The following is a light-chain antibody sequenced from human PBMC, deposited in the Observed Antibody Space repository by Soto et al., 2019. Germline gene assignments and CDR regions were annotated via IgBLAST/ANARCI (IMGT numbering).Light chain of an antibody. Sequence: QAALTQPPSASGSPGQSVTISCTGTSSDVGAYNYVSWYQQHPGKAPKLMIYEVTKRASGVPDRFSGSKSGNTASLTVSGLQAEDEGDYYCSSYAGDKNVFGTGTKVTVL. CDR2: EVT. CDR3: SSYAGDKNV. CDR1: SSDVGAYNY. V-gene: IGLV2-8*01. J-gene: IGLJ1*01.